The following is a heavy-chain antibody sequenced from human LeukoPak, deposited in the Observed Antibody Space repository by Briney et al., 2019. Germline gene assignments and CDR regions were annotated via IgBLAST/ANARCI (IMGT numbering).Heavy chain of an antibody. V-gene: IGHV3-30*02. Sequence: GGSLRLSCAASGFTFNAYAIHWVRQAPGKGLEWVAFIRKDGNNENYADSVKGRFTISRDNSKNTLYLQMNSLQTEDTAVYYCAKDRGDYPPYFDYWGQETLVTVSS. J-gene: IGHJ4*02. CDR2: IRKDGNNE. D-gene: IGHD2-21*02. CDR3: AKDRGDYPPYFDY. CDR1: GFTFNAYA.